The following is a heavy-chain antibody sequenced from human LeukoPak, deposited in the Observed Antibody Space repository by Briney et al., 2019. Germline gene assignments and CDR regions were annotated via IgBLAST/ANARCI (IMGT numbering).Heavy chain of an antibody. Sequence: ASVKVSCKASGYTFTSYAMNWVRQAPGQGLEWMGWINTNTGNPTYAQGFTGRFVFSLDTSVSTAYLQISSLKAEDTAVYYCARGLTYYDFWSGYYPPPSYYGMDVWGQGTTVTVSS. J-gene: IGHJ6*02. CDR3: ARGLTYYDFWSGYYPPPSYYGMDV. V-gene: IGHV7-4-1*02. D-gene: IGHD3-3*01. CDR1: GYTFTSYA. CDR2: INTNTGNP.